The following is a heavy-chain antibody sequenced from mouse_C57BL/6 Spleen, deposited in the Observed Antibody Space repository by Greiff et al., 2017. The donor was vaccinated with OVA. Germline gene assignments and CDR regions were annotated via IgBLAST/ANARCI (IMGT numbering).Heavy chain of an antibody. CDR3: ALGDYDRVSFAY. Sequence: VQLQQSGPELVKPGASVKISCKASGYAFSSSWMNWVKQRPGKGLEWIGRIYPGDGDTKYNGKFKGKATLTADKSSSTAYMQLSSLTSEDSAVYFCALGDYDRVSFAYWGQGTLVTVSA. V-gene: IGHV1-82*01. J-gene: IGHJ3*01. CDR2: IYPGDGDT. D-gene: IGHD2-4*01. CDR1: GYAFSSSW.